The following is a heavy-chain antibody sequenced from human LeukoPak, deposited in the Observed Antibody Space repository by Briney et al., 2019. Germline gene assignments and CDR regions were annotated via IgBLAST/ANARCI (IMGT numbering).Heavy chain of an antibody. CDR2: ISGSGGST. D-gene: IGHD3-22*01. CDR3: AKDTEDSDYYDSSGYYDY. V-gene: IGHV3-23*01. CDR1: GFTFSSYA. J-gene: IGHJ4*02. Sequence: GGSLRLSCAASGFTFSSYAMSWVRQAPGKWLEWVSAISGSGGSTYYADSVKGRFTISRDNSKNTLYLQMNSLRAEDTAVYYCAKDTEDSDYYDSSGYYDYWGQGTLVTVSS.